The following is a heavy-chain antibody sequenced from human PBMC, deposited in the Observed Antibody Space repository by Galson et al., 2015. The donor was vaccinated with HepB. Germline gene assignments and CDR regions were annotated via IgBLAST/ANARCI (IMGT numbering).Heavy chain of an antibody. CDR1: GGTFSSYA. D-gene: IGHD2-2*02. J-gene: IGHJ6*03. CDR2: IIPILGIA. CDR3: ARGARVVPAAIGYYYYYYMDV. Sequence: SVKVSCKASGGTFSSYAISWVRQAPGQGLEWMGGIIPILGIANYAQKFQGRVTITADKSTSTAYMELSSLRSEDTAVYYCARGARVVPAAIGYYYYYYMDVWGKGTTVTVSS. V-gene: IGHV1-69*10.